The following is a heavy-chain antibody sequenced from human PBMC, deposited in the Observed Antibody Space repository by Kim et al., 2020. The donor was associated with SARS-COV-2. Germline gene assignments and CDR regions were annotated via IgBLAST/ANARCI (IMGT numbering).Heavy chain of an antibody. Sequence: GGSLRLSCAASGFTFSSYGMHWVRQAPGKGLEWVAVISYDGSNEYYADFVKGRFTISRDNSKNTLYLQMNSLRAEDTAVYYCAKDLFNLKWLLWGRCYFYGMDVWGQGTGHRLL. CDR1: GFTFSSYG. V-gene: IGHV3-30*18. J-gene: IGHJ6*02. D-gene: IGHD3-3*01. CDR3: AKDLFNLKWLLWGRCYFYGMDV. CDR2: ISYDGSNE.